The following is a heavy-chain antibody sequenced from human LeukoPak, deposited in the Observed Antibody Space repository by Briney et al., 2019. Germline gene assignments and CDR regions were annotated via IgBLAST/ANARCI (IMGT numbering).Heavy chain of an antibody. Sequence: GGSLRLSCAASGFTFSSYWMTWVRQAPGKGLEWVANIKQDGSEKNFVDSVKGRFTISRDNAKNSLYLQMNSLRAEDTAVYYCARDSNVLRYFDWLSPHDAFDIWGQGTMVTVSS. D-gene: IGHD3-9*01. CDR2: IKQDGSEK. CDR1: GFTFSSYW. V-gene: IGHV3-7*01. J-gene: IGHJ3*02. CDR3: ARDSNVLRYFDWLSPHDAFDI.